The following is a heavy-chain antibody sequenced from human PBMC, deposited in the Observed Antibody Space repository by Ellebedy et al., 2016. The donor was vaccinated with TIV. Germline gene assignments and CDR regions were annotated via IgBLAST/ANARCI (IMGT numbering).Heavy chain of an antibody. Sequence: GGSLRLXXAASGFTFDDYAIHWVRQAPGKGLEWVAIISDDGSNKYYADSVKGRFTISRDISKNTLYLQMNSLRAEDTAVYYCARDRGYSGYDGMDVWGQGTTVTVSS. V-gene: IGHV3-30-3*01. CDR1: GFTFDDYA. D-gene: IGHD5-12*01. CDR3: ARDRGYSGYDGMDV. CDR2: ISDDGSNK. J-gene: IGHJ6*02.